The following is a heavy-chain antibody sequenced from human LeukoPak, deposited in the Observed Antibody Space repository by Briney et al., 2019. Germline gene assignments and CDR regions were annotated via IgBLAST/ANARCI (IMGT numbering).Heavy chain of an antibody. CDR1: EFTFSSHA. CDR3: AKDGYYYDSSAYYVIYYFDS. Sequence: PGGSLRLSCAASEFTFSSHAMSWVRQAPGKGLEWVSIISGSGGVTYYADSVKGRFTISRDNSKNTLYLQMNSLRAEDTAVYYCAKDGYYYDSSAYYVIYYFDSWGQGTLVTVSS. V-gene: IGHV3-23*01. CDR2: ISGSGGVT. J-gene: IGHJ4*02. D-gene: IGHD3-22*01.